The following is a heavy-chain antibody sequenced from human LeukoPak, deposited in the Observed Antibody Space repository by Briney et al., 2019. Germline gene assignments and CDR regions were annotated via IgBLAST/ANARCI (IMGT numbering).Heavy chain of an antibody. CDR2: IRTIGSII. CDR1: GFTLSDYE. V-gene: IGHV3-48*03. CDR3: ARDATTEPGTVYMDV. D-gene: IGHD6-13*01. Sequence: GGSLRVSCAASGFTLSDYEMNWVRQAPGKGLECVLHIRTIGSIIHYADSVKGRFTISRDNAKNSLYLQMNSLRAEDTALYFCARDATTEPGTVYMDVWGKGTTVTISS. J-gene: IGHJ6*03.